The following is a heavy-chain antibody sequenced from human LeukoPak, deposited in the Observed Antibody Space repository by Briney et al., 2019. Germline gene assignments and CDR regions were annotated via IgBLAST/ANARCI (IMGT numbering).Heavy chain of an antibody. CDR3: ARGLYDILTGSYDAFDI. D-gene: IGHD3-9*01. CDR1: GGSFSGYY. V-gene: IGHV4-34*01. J-gene: IGHJ3*02. Sequence: SETLSLTCAVYGGSFSGYYWSWIRQPPGKGLEWIGEINHSGSTNYNPSLKSRVTISVDTSKNQFSLKLSSVTAADTAVYYCARGLYDILTGSYDAFDIWGRGTMVTVSS. CDR2: INHSGST.